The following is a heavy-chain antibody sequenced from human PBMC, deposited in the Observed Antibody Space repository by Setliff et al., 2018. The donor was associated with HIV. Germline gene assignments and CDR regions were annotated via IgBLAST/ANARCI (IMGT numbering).Heavy chain of an antibody. CDR1: GYSFTGQY. V-gene: IGHV1-2*02. Sequence: ASVKVSCKASGYSFTGQYIPWVRQAPGQGLEWMGWINPNSGGTNYAQKFQGRVTITRDTSISTSSVELTSLTSDDTAVYFCARGYRVTALGPGPSEYWGQGTLVTVSS. CDR3: ARGYRVTALGPGPSEY. CDR2: INPNSGGT. D-gene: IGHD2-21*02. J-gene: IGHJ4*02.